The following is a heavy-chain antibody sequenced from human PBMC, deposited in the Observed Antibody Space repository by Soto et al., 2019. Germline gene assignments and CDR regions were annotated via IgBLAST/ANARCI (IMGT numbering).Heavy chain of an antibody. D-gene: IGHD6-6*01. CDR3: ARAYSSSNYYYYGMDG. J-gene: IGHJ6*02. Sequence: SVKVSCKASGGTFSSYAISWVRQAPGQGLEWMGGIIPIFGTANYAQKFQGRVTITADESTSTAYMELSSLRSEDTAVYYCARAYSSSNYYYYGMDGWGQGTTVSAAS. CDR1: GGTFSSYA. CDR2: IIPIFGTA. V-gene: IGHV1-69*13.